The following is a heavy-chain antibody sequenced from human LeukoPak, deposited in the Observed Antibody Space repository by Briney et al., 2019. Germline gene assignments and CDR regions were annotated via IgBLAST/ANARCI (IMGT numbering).Heavy chain of an antibody. Sequence: GASVKVSCKASGYTFTSYYMHWVRQAPGQGLEWMGIINPSGGSTSYAQKFQGRVTMTRDTSTSTVYMELSSLRSEDTAVYYCARVGVVVPAPLSQNMYYFDYWGQGTLVTVSS. D-gene: IGHD2-2*01. CDR1: GYTFTSYY. V-gene: IGHV1-46*01. J-gene: IGHJ4*02. CDR2: INPSGGST. CDR3: ARVGVVVPAPLSQNMYYFDY.